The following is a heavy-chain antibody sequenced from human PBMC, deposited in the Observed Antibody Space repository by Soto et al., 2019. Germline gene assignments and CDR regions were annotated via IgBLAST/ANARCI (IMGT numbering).Heavy chain of an antibody. V-gene: IGHV2-5*02. J-gene: IGHJ4*02. Sequence: QITLKESGPTLVKPTQTLTLTCTFSGFSLSTNGVGVGWIRQPPGKALEWLALIFWDDDKKYSPSLMSRLTITKDTSKNQVVLTMTYMDPVDTATYYCAHSAQWLYYFDYWGQGTLVTVSS. CDR1: GFSLSTNGVG. CDR2: IFWDDDK. D-gene: IGHD6-19*01. CDR3: AHSAQWLYYFDY.